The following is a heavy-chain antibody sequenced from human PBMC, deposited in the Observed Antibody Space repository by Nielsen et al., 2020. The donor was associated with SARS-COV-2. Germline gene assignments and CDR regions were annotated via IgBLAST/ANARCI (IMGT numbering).Heavy chain of an antibody. CDR2: IYTDGST. CDR1: GFTISSSF. Sequence: GESLKISCGASGFTISSSFMSWVRRAAGKGLDWVSVIYTDGSTSHADSVKGRFTISRDNSKNTLYLQMNSLRAEDTAMYYCARDNWGRMDVWGQGTTVTVSS. D-gene: IGHD7-27*01. J-gene: IGHJ6*02. V-gene: IGHV3-66*01. CDR3: ARDNWGRMDV.